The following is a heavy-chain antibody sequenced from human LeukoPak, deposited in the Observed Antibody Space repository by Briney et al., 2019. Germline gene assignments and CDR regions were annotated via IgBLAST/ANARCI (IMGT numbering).Heavy chain of an antibody. V-gene: IGHV4-59*01. J-gene: IGHJ2*01. D-gene: IGHD2-2*03. CDR3: ARVGYCTSASCYAGYWYFDL. CDR2: IYYSGST. Sequence: PSETLSLTCTVSGGSISSYYWSWIRQPPGEGLEWIGYIYYSGSTNYNPSLKSRVAISVDTSKNQFSLKLTSLTAADSAVYYCARVGYCTSASCYAGYWYFDLWGRGTLVTVSS. CDR1: GGSISSYY.